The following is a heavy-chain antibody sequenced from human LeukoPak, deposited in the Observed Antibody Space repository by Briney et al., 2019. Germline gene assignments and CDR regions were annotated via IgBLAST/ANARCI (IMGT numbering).Heavy chain of an antibody. J-gene: IGHJ3*02. CDR1: GGSISSGDYY. CDR3: ARGVLDSSSWYSVGAFDI. CDR2: IYHSGST. D-gene: IGHD6-13*01. Sequence: SETLSLTCTVSGGSISSGDYYWGWIRQPPGKGLEWIGYIYHSGSTYYNPSLKSRVTISVDRSKNQFPLKLSSVTAADTAVYYCARGVLDSSSWYSVGAFDIWGQGTMVTVSS. V-gene: IGHV4-30-2*01.